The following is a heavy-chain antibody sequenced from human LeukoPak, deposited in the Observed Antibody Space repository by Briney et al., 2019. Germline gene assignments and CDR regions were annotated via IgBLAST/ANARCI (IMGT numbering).Heavy chain of an antibody. D-gene: IGHD5-18*01. CDR1: GFTLSIYD. J-gene: IGHJ4*02. CDR2: LGAAGDP. V-gene: IGHV3-13*05. Sequence: GGSLRLSCAASGFTLSIYDMHWVRQGASKSLEWVSVLGAAGDPYYPGSLKGRFTISRDTDKNYLYLQMNSLRPEDTAVYYCARGYSSRYDYWGQGTLVTVSS. CDR3: ARGYSSRYDY.